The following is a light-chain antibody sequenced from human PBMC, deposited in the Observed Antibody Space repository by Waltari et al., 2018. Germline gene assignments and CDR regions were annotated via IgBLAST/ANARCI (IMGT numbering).Light chain of an antibody. Sequence: QSVLTQPPSASGTPGQRVTIFCSGSHSNIGSNYVYWYQQLPGTAPKPLIYRNDQRPSGVPDRFSGSKSGTSASLAISGLRSEDEADYYCAAWDDSLSGPAFGGGTKLTVL. CDR3: AAWDDSLSGPA. V-gene: IGLV1-47*01. J-gene: IGLJ2*01. CDR1: HSNIGSNY. CDR2: RND.